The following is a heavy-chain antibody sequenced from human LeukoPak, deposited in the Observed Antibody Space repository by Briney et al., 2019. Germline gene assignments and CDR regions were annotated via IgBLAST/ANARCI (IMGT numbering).Heavy chain of an antibody. Sequence: SETLSLTCTVSGGSISSSSYYWGWIRQPPGKGLEWIGSIYYSGSTYYNPSLKSRVTKSVDTSKNQFSLKLSSVTAADTAVYYCARHGTSRYYYYYYGMDVWGQGTTVTVSS. J-gene: IGHJ6*02. CDR1: GGSISSSSYY. D-gene: IGHD1-14*01. CDR3: ARHGTSRYYYYYYGMDV. V-gene: IGHV4-39*01. CDR2: IYYSGST.